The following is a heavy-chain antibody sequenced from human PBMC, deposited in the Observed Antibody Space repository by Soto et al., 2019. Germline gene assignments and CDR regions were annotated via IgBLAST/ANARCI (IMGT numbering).Heavy chain of an antibody. Sequence: QVQLVQSGDEVKKPGASVKVSCKASGYTFPTDGISWVRQAPGQGLEWRGWISGYNGNTNIAQKLQGRVTMPTDTSTSTAYMELRSLRSDDTAVDYCARGNHFDYWGQGTLVTVSS. D-gene: IGHD1-1*01. V-gene: IGHV1-18*01. CDR3: ARGNHFDY. J-gene: IGHJ4*01. CDR2: ISGYNGNT. CDR1: GYTFPTDG.